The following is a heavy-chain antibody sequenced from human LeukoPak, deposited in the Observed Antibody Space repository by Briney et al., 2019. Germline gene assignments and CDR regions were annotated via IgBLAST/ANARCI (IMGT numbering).Heavy chain of an antibody. D-gene: IGHD1-14*01. CDR3: ARLGPPFKGDYYGMDV. CDR2: IIPIFGTA. V-gene: IGHV1-69*13. J-gene: IGHJ6*02. CDR1: GGTFSSYA. Sequence: GASVTVSCTASGGTFSSYAISWVRQAPGQGLEWMGGIIPIFGTANYAQKFQGRVTITADESTSTAYMELSSLRSEDTAVYYCARLGPPFKGDYYGMDVWGQGTTVTVSS.